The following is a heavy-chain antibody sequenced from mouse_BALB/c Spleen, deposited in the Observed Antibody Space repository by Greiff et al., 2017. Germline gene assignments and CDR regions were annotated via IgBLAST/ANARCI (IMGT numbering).Heavy chain of an antibody. CDR3: TSSGDYDDGYYFDY. CDR1: GYSFTSYW. Sequence: VQLQQSGTVLARPGASVKMSCKASGYSFTSYWMHWVKQRPGQGLEWIGAIYPGNSDTSYNQKFKGKAKLTAVTSASTAYMELSSLTNEDSAVYYCTSSGDYDDGYYFDYWGQGTTLTVSS. CDR2: IYPGNSDT. J-gene: IGHJ2*01. D-gene: IGHD2-4*01. V-gene: IGHV1-5*01.